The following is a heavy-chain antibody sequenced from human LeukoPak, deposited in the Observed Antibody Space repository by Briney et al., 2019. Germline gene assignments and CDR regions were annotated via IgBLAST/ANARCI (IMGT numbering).Heavy chain of an antibody. J-gene: IGHJ4*02. Sequence: TGGSLRLSCAASGFTVSSNYMSWVRQAPGKGLESVSIIYRDGTTYYADSVKGRFTISRDNSKNTLYLEMNSLRAEDTAVYYCARDSPSNWAQFDYWGQGTLVTVSS. CDR3: ARDSPSNWAQFDY. V-gene: IGHV3-53*01. D-gene: IGHD7-27*01. CDR1: GFTVSSNY. CDR2: IYRDGTT.